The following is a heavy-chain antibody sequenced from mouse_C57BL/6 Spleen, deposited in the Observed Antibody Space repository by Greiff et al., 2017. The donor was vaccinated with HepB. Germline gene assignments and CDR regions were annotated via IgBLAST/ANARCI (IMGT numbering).Heavy chain of an antibody. D-gene: IGHD2-4*01. CDR2: IYPGDGDT. CDR1: GYAFSSSW. J-gene: IGHJ2*01. CDR3: AREGGLPHFDY. V-gene: IGHV1-82*01. Sequence: QVQLQQSGPELVKPGASVKISCKASGYAFSSSWMNWVKQRPGKGLEWIGRIYPGDGDTNYNGKFKGKATLTADKSSSTAYMQLSSLTSEDSAVYFCAREGGLPHFDYWGQGTTLTVSS.